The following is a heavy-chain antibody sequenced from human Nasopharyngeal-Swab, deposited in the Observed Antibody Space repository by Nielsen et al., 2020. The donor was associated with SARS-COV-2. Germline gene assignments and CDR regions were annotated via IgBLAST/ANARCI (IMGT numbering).Heavy chain of an antibody. Sequence: GESLKISCAASGFTFNTYVMSWVRQAPEKGLEWVSSISVGGTNTYYADSMKGRFTFSRDNSKNTLYLQMNSLRAEDTAVYYCAKTHESNGWSGAFDIWGQGTMVTVSS. CDR2: ISVGGTNT. CDR1: GFTFNTYV. V-gene: IGHV3-23*01. J-gene: IGHJ3*02. CDR3: AKTHESNGWSGAFDI. D-gene: IGHD6-13*01.